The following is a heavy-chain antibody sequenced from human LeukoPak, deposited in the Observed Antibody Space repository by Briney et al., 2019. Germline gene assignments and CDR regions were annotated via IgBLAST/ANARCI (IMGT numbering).Heavy chain of an antibody. CDR2: IYYSGST. CDR3: ARGSSWYIFDY. D-gene: IGHD6-13*01. J-gene: IGHJ4*02. CDR1: GDSISNYY. V-gene: IGHV4-59*01. Sequence: SETLSLTCTVSGDSISNYYWSWIRQPPGKGLEWIGYIYYSGSTYYNPSLKSRVTISIATSRNQFSLKLSSVTAADTAVYYCARGSSWYIFDYWGQGTLVTVSS.